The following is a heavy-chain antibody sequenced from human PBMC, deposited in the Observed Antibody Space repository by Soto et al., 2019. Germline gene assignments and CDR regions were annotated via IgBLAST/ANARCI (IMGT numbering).Heavy chain of an antibody. J-gene: IGHJ3*02. V-gene: IGHV1-58*02. CDR3: AADYDFWSGDAFDI. D-gene: IGHD3-3*01. CDR2: IVVGSGNT. CDR1: GFTFTSSA. Sequence: SVKVSCKASGFTFTSSAMQWVRQARGQRLEWIGWIVVGSGNTNYAQKFQERVTITRDMSTSTAYMELSSLRSEDTAVYYCAADYDFWSGDAFDIWGQGTMVTVSS.